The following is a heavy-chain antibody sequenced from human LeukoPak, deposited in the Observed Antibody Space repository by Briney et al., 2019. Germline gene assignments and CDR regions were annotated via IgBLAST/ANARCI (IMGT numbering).Heavy chain of an antibody. V-gene: IGHV1-69*05. CDR2: IIPIFGTA. Sequence: SVKVSCKASGGTFSSYAISWVRQAPGQGLEWMGRIIPIFGTANYAQKFQGRVTITTDESTSTAYMELSSLRSEDTAVYYCASCPQTYYYESYFDYWGPRTLVTVSS. CDR3: ASCPQTYYYESYFDY. CDR1: GGTFSSYA. D-gene: IGHD3-22*01. J-gene: IGHJ4*02.